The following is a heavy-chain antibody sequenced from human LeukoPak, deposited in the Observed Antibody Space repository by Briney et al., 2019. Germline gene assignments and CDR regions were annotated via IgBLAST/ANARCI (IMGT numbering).Heavy chain of an antibody. Sequence: GGSLRLSCAASGFTFSSYGMHWVRQAPGKGLEWVAVISYDGSNKYYADSVKGRFTISRDNSKNTLYLQMNSLRAEDTAVYYCAKGLVRGVTFFDYWGQGTLVTVSS. D-gene: IGHD3-10*01. CDR1: GFTFSSYG. J-gene: IGHJ4*02. V-gene: IGHV3-30*18. CDR2: ISYDGSNK. CDR3: AKGLVRGVTFFDY.